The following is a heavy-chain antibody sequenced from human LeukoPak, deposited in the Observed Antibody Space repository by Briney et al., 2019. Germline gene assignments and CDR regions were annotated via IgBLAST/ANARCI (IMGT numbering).Heavy chain of an antibody. CDR2: ISAYNGNT. CDR1: GYTFTSYG. J-gene: IGHJ5*02. V-gene: IGHV1-18*01. Sequence: WASVKVSCKASGYTFTSYGISWVRQAPGQGLEWMGWISAYNGNTNYAQKLQGRVTMTTDTSTSTAYMELRSLRSDDTAVYYCARDGYGSGSFNWCDPWGQGTLVTVSS. D-gene: IGHD3-10*01. CDR3: ARDGYGSGSFNWCDP.